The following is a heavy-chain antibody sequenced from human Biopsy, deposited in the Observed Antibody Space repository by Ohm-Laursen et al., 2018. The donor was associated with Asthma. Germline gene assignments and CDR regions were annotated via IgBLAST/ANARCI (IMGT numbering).Heavy chain of an antibody. D-gene: IGHD4-17*01. CDR2: IIPVFGTS. CDR3: EREVSTVDYGYYYFAMDV. Sequence: GPSVTVSCKASGGTFSRYAISWARQAPGQGLEWMRGIIPVFGTSNYAQKFQGRVTFTADGSTSSAYMELSSLTSEDSAVYYCEREVSTVDYGYYYFAMDVWGQGTTVTVSS. J-gene: IGHJ6*02. V-gene: IGHV1-69*01. CDR1: GGTFSRYA.